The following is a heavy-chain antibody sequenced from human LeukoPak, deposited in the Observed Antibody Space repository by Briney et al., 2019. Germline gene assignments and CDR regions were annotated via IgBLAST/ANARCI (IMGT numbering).Heavy chain of an antibody. CDR1: GFTFSSYG. CDR2: ISGSGGDT. CDR3: AALSLWNYFDY. D-gene: IGHD3-10*01. J-gene: IGHJ4*02. V-gene: IGHV3-23*01. Sequence: PGGSLRLSCAASGFTFSSYGMTWVRQAPGKGLEWVSIISGSGGDTFYADSVKGRFTISRDNSKNTLYLQMNSLRAEDTAVYYCAALSLWNYFDYWGQGTLVTVSS.